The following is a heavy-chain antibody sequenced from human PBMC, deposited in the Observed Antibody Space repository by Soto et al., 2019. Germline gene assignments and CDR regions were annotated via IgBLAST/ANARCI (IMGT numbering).Heavy chain of an antibody. CDR1: GYTFTSYD. D-gene: IGHD3-9*01. Sequence: ASAKLSCKASGYTFTSYDINWLRQATKQRLEWMGWMNPNSGNTGYAQKFQGRVTMTRNTSISTAYMELSSLRSEDTAVYYCARVEDYDILTGQGYYYMDVWGKGSTVTVSS. J-gene: IGHJ6*03. CDR2: MNPNSGNT. CDR3: ARVEDYDILTGQGYYYMDV. V-gene: IGHV1-8*01.